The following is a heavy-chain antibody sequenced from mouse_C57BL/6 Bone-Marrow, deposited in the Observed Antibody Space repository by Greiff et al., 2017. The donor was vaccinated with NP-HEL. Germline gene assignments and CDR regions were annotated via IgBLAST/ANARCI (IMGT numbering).Heavy chain of an antibody. CDR2: ILPGSGNT. CDR3: ARDDYGSSYFDY. Sequence: QVQLQQSGAELMKPGASVKLSCKATGYTFTGNWIEWVKQRPGHGLEWIGEILPGSGNTYYNERFKGKATFTADTSSNTAYMQLSSLTTEDSAIYYCARDDYGSSYFDYWGQGTTLTVSS. V-gene: IGHV1-9*01. J-gene: IGHJ2*01. CDR1: GYTFTGNW. D-gene: IGHD1-1*01.